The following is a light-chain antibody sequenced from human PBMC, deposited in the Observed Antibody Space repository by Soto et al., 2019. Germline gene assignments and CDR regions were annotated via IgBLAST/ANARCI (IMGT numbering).Light chain of an antibody. Sequence: EIVLTQSPATLSLSPGGRGTLSCRASQSVSSYLAWYQQKPGQAPRLLIYDASNRATGIPARFSGSGSGTDFTLTISSLEPEDFAVYYCQQRSNWPPITFGQGTRLEIK. CDR2: DAS. CDR1: QSVSSY. V-gene: IGKV3-11*01. CDR3: QQRSNWPPIT. J-gene: IGKJ5*01.